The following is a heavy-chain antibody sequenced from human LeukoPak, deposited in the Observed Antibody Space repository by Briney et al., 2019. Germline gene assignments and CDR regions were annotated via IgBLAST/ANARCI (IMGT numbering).Heavy chain of an antibody. D-gene: IGHD6-6*01. J-gene: IGHJ4*02. CDR2: ISGSGEST. Sequence: GGSLRLSCAASGFTFSSYVMSWVRQAPGKGLEWVSGISGSGESTYYADSVKGRFTISRDNAKNSLYLQMNSLRAEDTAVYYCARFAARPYYFDYWGQGTLVTVSS. V-gene: IGHV3-23*01. CDR3: ARFAARPYYFDY. CDR1: GFTFSSYV.